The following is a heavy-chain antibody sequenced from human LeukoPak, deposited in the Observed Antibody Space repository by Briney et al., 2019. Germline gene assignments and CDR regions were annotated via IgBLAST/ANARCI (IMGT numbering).Heavy chain of an antibody. V-gene: IGHV1-3*01. CDR2: INAGNGNT. Sequence: ASVKVSCKASGGTFSSYAISWVRQAPGQRLEWMGWINAGNGNTKYSQKFQGRVTITRDTSASTAYMELSSLRSEDTAVYYCARDGWYSSSWDFDYWGQGTLVTVSS. CDR1: GGTFSSYA. J-gene: IGHJ4*02. CDR3: ARDGWYSSSWDFDY. D-gene: IGHD6-13*01.